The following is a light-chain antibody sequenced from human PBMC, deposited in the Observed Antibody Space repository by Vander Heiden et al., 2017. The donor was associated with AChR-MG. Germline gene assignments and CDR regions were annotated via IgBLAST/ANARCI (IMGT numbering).Light chain of an antibody. CDR3: QLYANSPRYI. V-gene: IGKV3-20*01. Sequence: EIVLTQSPGALSLSPGERATLSCRASQTVSSNLLAWYQQKSGQAPRLLMYGAATRATGVPDRFSGSGSGTDFTLTINNLETEDFAVYYCQLYANSPRYIFGQWTKLEIK. CDR2: GAA. J-gene: IGKJ2*01. CDR1: QTVSSNL.